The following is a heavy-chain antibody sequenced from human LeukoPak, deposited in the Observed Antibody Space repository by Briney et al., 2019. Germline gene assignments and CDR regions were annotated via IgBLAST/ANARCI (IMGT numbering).Heavy chain of an antibody. V-gene: IGHV4-4*09. CDR3: ARFHSGPGGWYVLWYFDL. D-gene: IGHD6-19*01. Sequence: SETLSLTCAVYGGSFSGYYWSWIRQRPGKGLEWIGYIYNSESTKYNSSLESRVTLSVDTSKNQLFLKLTSVTAEDTAVYYCARFHSGPGGWYVLWYFDLWGRGTLVTVSS. CDR1: GGSFSGYY. J-gene: IGHJ2*01. CDR2: IYNSEST.